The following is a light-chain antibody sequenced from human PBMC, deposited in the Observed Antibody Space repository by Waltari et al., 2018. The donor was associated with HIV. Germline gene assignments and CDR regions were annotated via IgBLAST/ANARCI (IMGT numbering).Light chain of an antibody. V-gene: IGLV1-44*01. Sequence: QSVLTPPPSASGTPGPRVTLSSSGSSSNIGSTIAYWYQQLPGRAPNLLIYTDNQRASGVPDRFSGSKSGTSVSLAIGGLQSEDEADYYCATGDDSVNGLNWVFGGGTKLTVL. CDR3: ATGDDSVNGLNWV. J-gene: IGLJ3*02. CDR2: TDN. CDR1: SSNIGSTI.